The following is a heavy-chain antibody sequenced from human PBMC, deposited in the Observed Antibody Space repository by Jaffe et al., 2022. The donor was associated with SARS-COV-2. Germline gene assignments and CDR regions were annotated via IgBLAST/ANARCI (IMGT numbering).Heavy chain of an antibody. CDR3: ARDLLRYFDAVEDY. D-gene: IGHD3-9*01. Sequence: EVQLVESGGGLVQPGGSLRLSCAASGFTFSSYSMNWVRQAPGKGLEWVSYISSSSSTIYYADSVKGRFTISRDNAKNSLYLQMNSLRAEDTAVYYCARDLLRYFDAVEDYWGQGTLVTVSS. CDR2: ISSSSSTI. V-gene: IGHV3-48*01. J-gene: IGHJ4*02. CDR1: GFTFSSYS.